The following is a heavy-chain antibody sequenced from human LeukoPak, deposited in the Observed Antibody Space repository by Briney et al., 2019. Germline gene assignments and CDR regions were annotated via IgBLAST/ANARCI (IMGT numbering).Heavy chain of an antibody. CDR2: IIPIFGTA. CDR1: GGTFSSYA. J-gene: IGHJ3*02. Sequence: ASVKVSCKASGGTFSSYAISWVRQAPGQGLEWMGGIIPIFGTANYAQKFQGRVTMTTDTSTRTAYMELRSLRSDDTAVYYCARVHPMIANAFDIWGQGTMVTVSS. CDR3: ARVHPMIANAFDI. V-gene: IGHV1-69*05. D-gene: IGHD3-22*01.